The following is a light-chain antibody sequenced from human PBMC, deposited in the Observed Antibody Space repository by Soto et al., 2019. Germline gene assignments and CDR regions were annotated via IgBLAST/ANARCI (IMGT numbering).Light chain of an antibody. CDR1: SRDVGGYDY. J-gene: IGLJ1*01. V-gene: IGLV2-14*01. CDR3: SSYTTASTYV. CDR2: EVT. Sequence: QSALTQPASVSGSPGQSITISCTGTSRDVGGYDYISWYQQHPGKVPKFLIYEVTNRPSGVSHRFSGSKFGNTASLTISGLQAEDEADYYCSSYTTASTYVFGTGTKVTVL.